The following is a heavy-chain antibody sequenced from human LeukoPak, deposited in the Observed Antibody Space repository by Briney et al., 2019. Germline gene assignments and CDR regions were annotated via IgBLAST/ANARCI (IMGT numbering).Heavy chain of an antibody. CDR1: GFTFSRYD. CDR2: IGTVGDP. V-gene: IGHV3-13*05. J-gene: IGHJ3*02. CDR3: ARGFLGDAFDI. D-gene: IGHD3-3*01. Sequence: PGGSLRLSCAASGFTFSRYDTHWVRQATGKGLEWVSAIGTVGDPYYPGSVKGRFTISRENAKNSLYLQMNSLRAGDTAVYYCARGFLGDAFDIWGQGTMVTVSP.